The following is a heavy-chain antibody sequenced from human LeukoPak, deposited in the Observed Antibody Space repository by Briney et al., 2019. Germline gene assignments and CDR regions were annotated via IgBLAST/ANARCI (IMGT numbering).Heavy chain of an antibody. D-gene: IGHD3-3*01. CDR3: AKDHVFRFLGWLLRKRPEEGHWFDP. J-gene: IGHJ5*02. Sequence: PGGSLRLSCAASGFTFSSYGMHWVRQAPGKGLEWVAFIRYDGSNKYYADSVKGRFTISRDNSKNTLSLQMNSLRAEDTAVYYCAKDHVFRFLGWLLRKRPEEGHWFDPWGQGTLVTVSS. CDR2: IRYDGSNK. CDR1: GFTFSSYG. V-gene: IGHV3-30*02.